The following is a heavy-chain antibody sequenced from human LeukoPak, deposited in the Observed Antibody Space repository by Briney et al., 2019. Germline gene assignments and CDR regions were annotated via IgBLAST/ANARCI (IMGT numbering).Heavy chain of an antibody. V-gene: IGHV3-64*01. CDR3: ARGGPRGFDP. D-gene: IGHD3-10*01. Sequence: GGSLRLSCAASGFTFSNYAMHWVRQAPGKGLEYVSTISSNGGSTYYANSMKGRFTVSRDNSKNTLYLQMGSLRAEDMAVYYCARGGPRGFDPWGQRTLVTVSS. CDR2: ISSNGGST. J-gene: IGHJ5*02. CDR1: GFTFSNYA.